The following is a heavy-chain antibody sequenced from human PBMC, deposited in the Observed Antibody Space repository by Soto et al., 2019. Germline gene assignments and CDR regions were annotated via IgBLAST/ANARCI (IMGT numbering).Heavy chain of an antibody. V-gene: IGHV3-9*01. CDR3: AKGRFLEWSSPYYFDC. CDR2: ISWNSGSI. Sequence: PGGSLRLSCAASGFTFDDYAMHWVRQAPGKCLEWVSGISWNSGSIGYADSVKGRFTISRDNAKNSLYLQMNSLRAEDTALYYCAKGRFLEWSSPYYFDCWGQGXLVTVYS. D-gene: IGHD3-3*01. J-gene: IGHJ4*02. CDR1: GFTFDDYA.